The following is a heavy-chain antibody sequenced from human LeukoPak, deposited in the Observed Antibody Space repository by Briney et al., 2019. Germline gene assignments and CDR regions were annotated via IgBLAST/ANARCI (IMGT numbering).Heavy chain of an antibody. V-gene: IGHV4-4*07. CDR2: IYTSGST. CDR1: GDSLNGFY. CDR3: ARSEYSYGADAFDI. Sequence: SETLSLTFTVSGDSLNGFYWSWIRQAAGKGLAWIGHIYTSGSTNYKPSLRSRVTMSVDMSKTQFSRKLRAVTAADTAVYYCARSEYSYGADAFDIWGQGTMVTVSS. D-gene: IGHD5-18*01. J-gene: IGHJ3*02.